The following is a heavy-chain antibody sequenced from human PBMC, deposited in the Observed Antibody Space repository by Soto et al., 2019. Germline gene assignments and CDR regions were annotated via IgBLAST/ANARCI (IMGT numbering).Heavy chain of an antibody. D-gene: IGHD3-16*02. V-gene: IGHV3-23*01. CDR2: ISNNGDTA. Sequence: GGSLRLSCATSGFTFSSYAMVWVRQAAEKGLEWVASISNNGDTAYYADTVKGRFTISRGNSENTLYLQMNGLRADDTALYFCAKSRVFIGAIVTLLDSWGQGTQVTVSS. CDR3: AKSRVFIGAIVTLLDS. J-gene: IGHJ4*02. CDR1: GFTFSSYA.